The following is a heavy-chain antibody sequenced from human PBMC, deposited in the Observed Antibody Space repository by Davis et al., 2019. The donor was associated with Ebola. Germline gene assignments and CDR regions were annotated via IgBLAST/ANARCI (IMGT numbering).Heavy chain of an antibody. J-gene: IGHJ4*02. CDR3: ARGHGWVDY. CDR1: GYSFTNNW. Sequence: GESPKTPRKGPGYSFTNNWITWVRQMPGKDLEWMGRFNPSDSQTNYSPSFQGRVTISGDESISTVYLQWSSLQASDTAIYFCARGHGWVDYWGQGTQVTVSS. CDR2: FNPSDSQT. V-gene: IGHV5-10-1*01. D-gene: IGHD1-26*01.